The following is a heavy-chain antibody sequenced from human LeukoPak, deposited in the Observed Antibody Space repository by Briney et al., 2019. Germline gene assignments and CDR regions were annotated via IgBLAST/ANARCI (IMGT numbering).Heavy chain of an antibody. CDR3: ASISSGWYWDY. Sequence: SGGSLRLSCVGSGFTSIAYALTWARQAPGKGLEWVSGISGGGVTTYYADSVKGRFTISRDNAKNSLYLQMNSLRAEDTAVYYCASISSGWYWDYWGQGTLVTVSS. CDR2: ISGGGVTT. D-gene: IGHD6-19*01. CDR1: GFTSIAYA. J-gene: IGHJ4*02. V-gene: IGHV3-23*01.